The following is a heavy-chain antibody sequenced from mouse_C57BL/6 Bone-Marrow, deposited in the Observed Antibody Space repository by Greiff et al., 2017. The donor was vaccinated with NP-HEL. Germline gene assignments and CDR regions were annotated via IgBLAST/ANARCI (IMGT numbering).Heavy chain of an antibody. CDR2: ITHSGET. J-gene: IGHJ2*01. CDR1: GFPITSGYY. CDR3: AGDSSGYRDFAY. D-gene: IGHD3-2*02. V-gene: IGHV12-3*01. Sequence: VKLMESGPGLVKPSQSLFLTCSITGFPITSGYYWIWIRQSPGKPLEWMGYITHSGETFYNPSLKGPISITRETSKNQFYLQLHTVTTENTAMYYCAGDSSGYRDFAYWGQGTTLTVSS.